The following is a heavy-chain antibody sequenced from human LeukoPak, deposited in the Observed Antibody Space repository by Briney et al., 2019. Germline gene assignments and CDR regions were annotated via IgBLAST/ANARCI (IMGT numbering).Heavy chain of an antibody. CDR3: ARVGGVLYDYSEPEVDY. D-gene: IGHD4-11*01. CDR2: IYYSGST. Sequence: SETLSLTCTVSGGSISSYYWSWIRQPPGKGLEWIGYIYYSGSTNYNPSLKSRVTISVDTSKNQFSLKLSSVTAADTAVYYCARVGGVLYDYSEPEVDYWGQGTLVTVSS. V-gene: IGHV4-59*12. J-gene: IGHJ4*02. CDR1: GGSISSYY.